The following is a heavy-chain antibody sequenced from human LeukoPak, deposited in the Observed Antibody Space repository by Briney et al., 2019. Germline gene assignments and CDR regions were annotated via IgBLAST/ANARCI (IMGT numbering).Heavy chain of an antibody. CDR3: ATSLPVVQGVSFAY. CDR2: LYSGGNT. D-gene: IGHD3-10*01. CDR1: GFTVSSRY. Sequence: GGSLRLSCAAPGFTVSSRYMSWVRQAPGEGLEWVSVLYSGGNTYYADSVEGRFTVSRDNSMDTLYLQMNSLRAEDTAVYYCATSLPVVQGVSFAYWGQGTLVTVSS. J-gene: IGHJ4*02. V-gene: IGHV3-53*01.